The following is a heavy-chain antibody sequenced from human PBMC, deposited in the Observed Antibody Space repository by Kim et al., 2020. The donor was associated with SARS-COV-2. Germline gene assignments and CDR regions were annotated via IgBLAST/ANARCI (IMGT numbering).Heavy chain of an antibody. Sequence: TNYTPSLTGRVTISVDTSKNQFSLKLSSVPAADTAVYYCARGRVAALFDYWGQGTLVTVSS. D-gene: IGHD6-13*01. CDR2: T. CDR3: ARGRVAALFDY. V-gene: IGHV4-34*01. J-gene: IGHJ4*02.